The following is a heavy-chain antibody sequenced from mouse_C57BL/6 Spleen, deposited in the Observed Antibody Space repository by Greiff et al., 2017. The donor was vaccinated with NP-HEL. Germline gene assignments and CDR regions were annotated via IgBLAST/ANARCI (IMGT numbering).Heavy chain of an antibody. Sequence: QVQLKQSGAELVRPGASVTLSCKASGYTFTDYEMHWVKQTPVHGLEWIGAIDPETGGTAYNQKFKGKAILTADKSSSTAYMELRSLTSEDSAVYYCTRERYDYDEGWFAYWGQGTLVTVSA. CDR1: GYTFTDYE. J-gene: IGHJ3*01. CDR2: IDPETGGT. D-gene: IGHD2-4*01. CDR3: TRERYDYDEGWFAY. V-gene: IGHV1-15*01.